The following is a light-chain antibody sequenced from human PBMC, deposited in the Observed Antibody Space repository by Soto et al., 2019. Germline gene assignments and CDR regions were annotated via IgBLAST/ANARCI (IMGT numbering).Light chain of an antibody. J-gene: IGLJ1*01. CDR3: SPYRRGSTYV. Sequence: QSAVTQPASVSGSPGQSITVSCTGTSSDVGGYNYVSWYQQHPGKAPRLLIYDVTNRPSGVSNRFSGSKSGNTASLTISGLQAEDEADYYCSPYRRGSTYVFGTGTKVTVL. CDR2: DVT. V-gene: IGLV2-14*03. CDR1: SSDVGGYNY.